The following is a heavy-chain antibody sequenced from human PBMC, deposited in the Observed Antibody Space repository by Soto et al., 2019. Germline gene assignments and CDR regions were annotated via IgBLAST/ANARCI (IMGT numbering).Heavy chain of an antibody. CDR1: GYTFTSYG. V-gene: IGHV1-18*01. CDR3: ARGCQSRGIQLWPPVTDHCGMDV. J-gene: IGHJ6*02. CDR2: ISAYNGNT. D-gene: IGHD5-18*01. Sequence: ASVKVSCKASGYTFTSYGISWVRQAPGQGLEWMGWISAYNGNTNYAQKLQGRVTMTTDTSTSTAYMELRSLRSDDTAVYYCARGCQSRGIQLWPPVTDHCGMDVWGQGTTVTVSS.